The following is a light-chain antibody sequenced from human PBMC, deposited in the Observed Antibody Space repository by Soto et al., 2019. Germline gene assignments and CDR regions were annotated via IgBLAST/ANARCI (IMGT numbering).Light chain of an antibody. J-gene: IGLJ1*01. CDR3: SSYAGNNKYV. Sequence: QSALTQPPSASGSPGQSVTISCTGSSSDVGAYKYVSWYQQHPGKAPKLMIYEVSKRPSGVPDRFSGSKSGNTASLTVSGLQAEDEADYYCSSYAGNNKYVFGTGTKLTVL. CDR1: SSDVGAYKY. CDR2: EVS. V-gene: IGLV2-8*01.